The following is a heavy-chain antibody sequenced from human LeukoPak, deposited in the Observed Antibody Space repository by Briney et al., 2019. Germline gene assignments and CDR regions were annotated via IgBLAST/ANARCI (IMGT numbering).Heavy chain of an antibody. V-gene: IGHV3-15*01. Sequence: AGGSLRLSCAASGFTFSNAWMSWVRQAPGKGLEWVGRIKSKTDGGTTDYAAPVKGRFTISRDDSKNTLYLQMNSLKTEDTAVYYCTTVYPPTFGGAPHSDYWGQGTLVTVSA. J-gene: IGHJ4*02. CDR2: IKSKTDGGTT. CDR1: GFTFSNAW. CDR3: TTVYPPTFGGAPHSDY. D-gene: IGHD3-16*01.